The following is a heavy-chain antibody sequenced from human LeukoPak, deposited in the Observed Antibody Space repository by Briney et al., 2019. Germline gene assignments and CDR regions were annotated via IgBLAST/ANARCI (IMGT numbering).Heavy chain of an antibody. D-gene: IGHD1-26*01. V-gene: IGHV1-2*02. CDR1: GYTFTGYY. J-gene: IGHJ3*02. CDR2: INPNSGGT. Sequence: ASVKVSCKASGYTFTGYYMHWVRQAPGQGLEWMGWINPNSGGTNYAQKFQGRVTMTRDTSISTAYMELSRLRSDDTAVYYCARGERELLLAVMGAFDIWGQGTMVTVSS. CDR3: ARGERELLLAVMGAFDI.